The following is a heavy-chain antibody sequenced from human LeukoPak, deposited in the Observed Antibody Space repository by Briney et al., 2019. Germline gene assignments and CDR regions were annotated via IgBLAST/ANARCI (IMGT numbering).Heavy chain of an antibody. D-gene: IGHD4-17*01. V-gene: IGHV4-34*01. CDR3: TRVTTGHDY. Sequence: SETLSLTCAVSGVSFDDYYWSWVRQAPGKGLEWIGEINHSGYTNDSPSLKSRVTLSIDTSRKQFSLNLRSVTVADAGIYYCTRVTTGHDYWGQGTLVTVSS. CDR2: INHSGYT. CDR1: GVSFDDYY. J-gene: IGHJ4*02.